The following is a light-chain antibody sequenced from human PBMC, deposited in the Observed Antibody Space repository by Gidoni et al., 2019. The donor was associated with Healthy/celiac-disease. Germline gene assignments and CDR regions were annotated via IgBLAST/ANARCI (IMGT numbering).Light chain of an antibody. Sequence: SYVLTQPPSVSLAPGKTARITCGGNNIGSKSVHWYQQKPGQAPVLVIYYDSDRPSGIPERFSGSNSGNTATLTISRVEAGDEADYYCQVWDSSSDLVVFGGGTKLTVL. CDR3: QVWDSSSDLVV. CDR1: NIGSKS. V-gene: IGLV3-21*04. J-gene: IGLJ2*01. CDR2: YDS.